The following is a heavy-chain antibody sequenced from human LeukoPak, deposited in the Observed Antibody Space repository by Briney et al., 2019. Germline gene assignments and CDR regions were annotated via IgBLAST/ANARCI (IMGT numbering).Heavy chain of an antibody. V-gene: IGHV1-69*05. CDR2: IIPIFGTA. D-gene: IGHD1-1*01. CDR3: ARGLEGEYNWFDP. J-gene: IGHJ5*02. Sequence: SVNVSCKASGGTFSSYAISWVRQAPGQGLEWMGGIIPIFGTANYAQKFQGRVTITTDESTSTAYMELSSLRSEDTDMYSCARGLEGEYNWFDPWGQGTLVTVSS. CDR1: GGTFSSYA.